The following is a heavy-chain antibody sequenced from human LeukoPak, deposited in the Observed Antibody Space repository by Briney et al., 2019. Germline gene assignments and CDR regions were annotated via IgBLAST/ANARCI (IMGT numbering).Heavy chain of an antibody. CDR3: AKDGGQGADY. D-gene: IGHD3-16*01. V-gene: IGHV3-30*18. CDR2: ISYDGNNK. CDR1: GFTFSSYG. Sequence: GRSLRLSCAASGFTFSSYGMHWVRQAPGKGLEWVALISYDGNNKYYADSVKGRFTISRDNSKNTLYLQMNSLRAEDMAVYYCAKDGGQGADYWGQGTLVSVSS. J-gene: IGHJ4*02.